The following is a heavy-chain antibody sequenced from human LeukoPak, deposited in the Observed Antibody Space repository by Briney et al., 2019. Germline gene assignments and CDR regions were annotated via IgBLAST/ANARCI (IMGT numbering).Heavy chain of an antibody. CDR1: GYTFTSYY. CDR3: ARDHWGRITSGGYFEY. Sequence: SCRASGYTFTSYYMHWVRQAPGKGLEWVAVISEDAYGKIPYYADSVRGRFTISRDTFENTLYLQMNSLRPEDTAVYFCARDHWGRITSGGYFEYWGQGTLVTVSS. J-gene: IGHJ4*02. D-gene: IGHD1-14*01. CDR2: ISEDAYGKIP. V-gene: IGHV3-30*04.